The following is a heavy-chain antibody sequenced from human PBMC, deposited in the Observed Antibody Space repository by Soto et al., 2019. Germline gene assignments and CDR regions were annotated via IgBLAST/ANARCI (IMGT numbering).Heavy chain of an antibody. CDR1: GGSISSGDYY. CDR2: IYYSGST. Sequence: TLSPTCTVSGGSISSGDYYWSWIRQPPGKGLEWIGYIYYSGSTYYNPSLKSRVTISVDTSKNQFSLKLSSVTAADTAVYYCARAVAAAENYFDYWGQGTLVTVSS. J-gene: IGHJ4*02. V-gene: IGHV4-30-4*01. D-gene: IGHD6-13*01. CDR3: ARAVAAAENYFDY.